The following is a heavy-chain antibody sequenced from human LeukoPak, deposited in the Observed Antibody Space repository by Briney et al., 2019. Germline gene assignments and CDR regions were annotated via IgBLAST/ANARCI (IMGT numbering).Heavy chain of an antibody. J-gene: IGHJ4*02. V-gene: IGHV4-34*01. CDR3: ARRVGRGRFDY. CDR1: GGSFSGYY. CDR2: INHSGST. D-gene: IGHD1-26*01. Sequence: PSETLSLTCAVYGGSFSGYYWSWIRQPPGKGLEWIGEINHSGSTNYNPSLKSRVTISVDTSKNQFSLKLSSVTAADTAVYYCARRVGRGRFDYWGQGTLVTVSS.